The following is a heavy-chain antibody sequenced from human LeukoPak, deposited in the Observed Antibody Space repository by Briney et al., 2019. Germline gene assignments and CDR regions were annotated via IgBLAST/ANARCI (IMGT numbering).Heavy chain of an antibody. CDR3: ARVYWYFDL. CDR2: IYYSGSP. V-gene: IGHV4-39*01. J-gene: IGHJ2*01. Sequence: SETLSLTCTVSGDSISSSNYYWGWIRQPPGKGLEWIGSIYYSGSPYYNPSLKSRVTISVDTSKNQFSLKLSSVTAADTAVYYCARVYWYFDLWGRGTLVTVSS. CDR1: GDSISSSNYY.